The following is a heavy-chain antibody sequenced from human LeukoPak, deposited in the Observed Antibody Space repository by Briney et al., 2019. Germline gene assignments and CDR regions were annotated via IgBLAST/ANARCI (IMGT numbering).Heavy chain of an antibody. CDR3: AKFSGYSSSLYGMDV. Sequence: GGSLRLSCAASGFTYSSFYMSWVRQAPGKGLEWVSAISGSGGSTYYADSVKGRFTISRDNSKNTLYLQMNSLRAEDTAVYYCAKFSGYSSSLYGMDVWGQGTTVTVSS. J-gene: IGHJ6*02. D-gene: IGHD6-13*01. CDR1: GFTYSSFY. CDR2: ISGSGGST. V-gene: IGHV3-23*01.